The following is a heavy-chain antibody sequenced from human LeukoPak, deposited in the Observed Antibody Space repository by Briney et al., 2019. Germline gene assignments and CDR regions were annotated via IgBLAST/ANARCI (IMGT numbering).Heavy chain of an antibody. D-gene: IGHD4-23*01. Sequence: PGGSLRLSCAASGFTFDDYAMHWVRHAPGKGLEWVSGISWNSGSIGYADSVKGRFTISRDNAKNSLYLQMNSLRAEDTAVYYCTLYGGNSVFDYWGQGTLVTVSS. CDR3: TLYGGNSVFDY. V-gene: IGHV3-9*01. CDR2: ISWNSGSI. J-gene: IGHJ4*02. CDR1: GFTFDDYA.